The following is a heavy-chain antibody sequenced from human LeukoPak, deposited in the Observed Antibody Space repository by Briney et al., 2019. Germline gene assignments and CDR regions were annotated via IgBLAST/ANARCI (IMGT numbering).Heavy chain of an antibody. CDR1: GFTVGSNY. D-gene: IGHD6-13*01. V-gene: IGHV3-53*01. Sequence: PGGSLRLSCAASGFTVGSNYMSWVRQAPGKGLEWVSVIYSGGSTYYADSVKGRFTISRDNSKNTLYLQMNSLRAEDTAVYYCARGIAAAGKGHYYYYGMDVWGQGTTVTVSS. CDR2: IYSGGST. CDR3: ARGIAAAGKGHYYYYGMDV. J-gene: IGHJ6*02.